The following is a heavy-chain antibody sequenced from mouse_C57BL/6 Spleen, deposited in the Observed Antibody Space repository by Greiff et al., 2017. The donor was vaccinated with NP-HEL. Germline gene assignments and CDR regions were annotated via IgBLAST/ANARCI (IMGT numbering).Heavy chain of an antibody. Sequence: VQLQQSGPELVKPGASVKISCKASGYAFSSSWMNWVKQRPGKGLEWIGRIYPGDGDTNYNGKFKGKATLTADKSSSTAYMQLSSLTSEDSAVYFCARTGMDYWGQGTSVTVSS. CDR2: IYPGDGDT. CDR1: GYAFSSSW. CDR3: ARTGMDY. J-gene: IGHJ4*01. D-gene: IGHD4-1*01. V-gene: IGHV1-82*01.